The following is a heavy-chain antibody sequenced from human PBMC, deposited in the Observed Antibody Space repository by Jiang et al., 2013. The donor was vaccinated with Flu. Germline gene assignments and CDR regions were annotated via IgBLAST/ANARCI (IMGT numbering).Heavy chain of an antibody. J-gene: IGHJ6*02. CDR3: ARVEAYCGGDCYLYYYYYGMDV. CDR1: GFTFSSYG. V-gene: IGHV3-33*01. CDR2: IWYDGSNK. Sequence: GRSLRLSCAASGFTFSSYGMHWVRQAPGKGLEWVAVIWYDGSNKYYADSVKGRFTISRDNSKNTLYLQMNSLRAEDTAVYYCARVEAYCGGDCYLYYYYYGMDVWGQGTTVTVSS. D-gene: IGHD2-21*02.